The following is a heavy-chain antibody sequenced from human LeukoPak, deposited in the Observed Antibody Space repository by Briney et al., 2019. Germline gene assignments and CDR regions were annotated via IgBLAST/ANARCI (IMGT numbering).Heavy chain of an antibody. J-gene: IGHJ5*02. CDR3: TTDPPFDP. V-gene: IGHV3-15*01. CDR2: IKSKTDGGTT. CDR1: GFTFSKAW. Sequence: PGGSLRLSCAASGFTFSKAWMSWVRQAPGKGLEWVGRIKSKTDGGTTDYAAPVKGRFTISRDDSNKTLYLQMNSLKTDDTGMYYCTTDPPFDPWGQGALVTVSS.